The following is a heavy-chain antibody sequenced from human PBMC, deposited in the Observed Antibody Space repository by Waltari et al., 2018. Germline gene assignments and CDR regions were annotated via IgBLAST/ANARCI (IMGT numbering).Heavy chain of an antibody. CDR2: IRSKANSYAT. V-gene: IGHV3-73*01. CDR1: GFTFSGSA. Sequence: EVQLAGAGGGMVQPGGSLTRSGAASGFTFSGSAMHWVRQASGKGLEWVGRIRSKANSYATAYAASVKGRFTISRDDSKNTAYLQMNSLKTEDTAVYYCTRQGDYWGQGTLVTVSS. J-gene: IGHJ4*02. CDR3: TRQGDY.